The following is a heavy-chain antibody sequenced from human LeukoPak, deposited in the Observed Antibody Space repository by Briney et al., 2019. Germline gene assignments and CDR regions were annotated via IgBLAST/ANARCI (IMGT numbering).Heavy chain of an antibody. J-gene: IGHJ4*02. D-gene: IGHD2/OR15-2a*01. CDR1: GVTFSSCW. V-gene: IGHV3-7*01. Sequence: GGSLRLSCAASGVTFSSCWMSWVRQAPGKGLERVSNIRQDGSEKYCVDSVKGRFTISRDNAKNSLYLQMNSLRAEDTAVYYCARDRVLLSTSPLDYRGQGTLVTVSS. CDR2: IRQDGSEK. CDR3: ARDRVLLSTSPLDY.